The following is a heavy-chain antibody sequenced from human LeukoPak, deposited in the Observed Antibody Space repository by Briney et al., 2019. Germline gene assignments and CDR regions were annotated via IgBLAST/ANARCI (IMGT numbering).Heavy chain of an antibody. CDR3: ARDVGGYNYGYSLDY. D-gene: IGHD5-18*01. V-gene: IGHV4-59*12. J-gene: IGHJ4*02. Sequence: SETLSLTCTVSGGSISSYYWNWIRQPPGKGLEWIGYIFYSGTTNYNPSLKSRVTISVETSKNQFSLRLSSVTAADTAVYYCARDVGGYNYGYSLDYWGQGTLVSVSS. CDR1: GGSISSYY. CDR2: IFYSGTT.